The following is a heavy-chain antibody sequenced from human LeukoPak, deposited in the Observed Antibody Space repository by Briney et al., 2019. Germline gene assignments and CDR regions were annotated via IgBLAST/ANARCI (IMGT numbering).Heavy chain of an antibody. CDR3: AKGKGGAGGYYYYGMDV. CDR2: INHSGST. D-gene: IGHD3-16*01. Sequence: SETLSLTCAVYGGSFSGYYWSWIRQPPGKGLEWIGEINHSGSTNYNLSLKSRVTISVDTSKNQFSLKLSSVTAADTAVYYCAKGKGGAGGYYYYGMDVWGKGTTVTVSS. J-gene: IGHJ6*04. CDR1: GGSFSGYY. V-gene: IGHV4-34*01.